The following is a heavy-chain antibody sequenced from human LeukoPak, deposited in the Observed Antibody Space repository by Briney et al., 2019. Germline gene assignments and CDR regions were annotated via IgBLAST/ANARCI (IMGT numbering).Heavy chain of an antibody. CDR3: ATGLSYYRVVDWFDP. CDR1: GYTFTSYY. Sequence: ASVKVSCKASGYTFTSYYMHWVRQAPGQGLEWMGIINPSGGSTSYAQKFQGRVTMTRDTSTSTVYMELSSLRSEDTAVYYCATGLSYYRVVDWFDPWGQGTLVTVSS. CDR2: INPSGGST. D-gene: IGHD1-26*01. V-gene: IGHV1-46*01. J-gene: IGHJ5*02.